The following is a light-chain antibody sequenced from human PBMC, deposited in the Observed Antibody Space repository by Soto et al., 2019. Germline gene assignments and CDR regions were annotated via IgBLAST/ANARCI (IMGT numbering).Light chain of an antibody. J-gene: IGKJ4*01. CDR2: GAS. V-gene: IGKV3-15*01. CDR3: QQYNNWPPVT. CDR1: QSVSRN. Sequence: EIVMTQSPATLSVSPGERATLSCRASQSVSRNLAWYQQKPGQAPRLLIYGASTRATGITARFSGSGSWTELTLTISTLQSEDFAVYYCQQYNNWPPVTFGGGTKVEIK.